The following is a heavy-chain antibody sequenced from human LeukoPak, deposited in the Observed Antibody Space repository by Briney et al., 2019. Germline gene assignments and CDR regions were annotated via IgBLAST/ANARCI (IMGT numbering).Heavy chain of an antibody. V-gene: IGHV1-69*13. CDR3: ARGYYDSSGYRFDP. CDR1: GGTFSSYA. D-gene: IGHD3-22*01. CDR2: IIPIFGTA. Sequence: VASVTVSCTASGGTFSSYAISWVRQAPGQGLEWMGGIIPIFGTANYAQKFQGRVTITADESTSTAYMELSSLRSKDTAVYYCARGYYDSSGYRFDPWGQGTLVTVSS. J-gene: IGHJ5*02.